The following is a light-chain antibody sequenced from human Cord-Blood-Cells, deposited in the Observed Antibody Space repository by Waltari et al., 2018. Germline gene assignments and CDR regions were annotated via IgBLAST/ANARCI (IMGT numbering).Light chain of an antibody. CDR2: KAS. V-gene: IGKV1-5*03. CDR1: QSISSW. Sequence: DIQMTQSPSTLSASVGDRVTITCRASQSISSWLAWYQQKPGKAPKLLIYKASSLESGVPSRFSGSGTGTEFTLTISSLQPDDFATYYCQQYNSYPYTFGQGTKLEIK. CDR3: QQYNSYPYT. J-gene: IGKJ2*01.